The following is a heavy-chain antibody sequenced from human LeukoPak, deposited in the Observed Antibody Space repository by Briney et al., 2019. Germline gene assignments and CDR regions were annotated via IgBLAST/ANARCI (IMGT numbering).Heavy chain of an antibody. V-gene: IGHV4-38-2*01. Sequence: SETLSLTCAVSGYSISSGYYWGWIRQPPGKGLEWIGSIYHSGSTYYNPSLKSRVTISVDTSKNQFSLKPSSVTAADTAVYYCARRIESSSGLYAFDIWGQGTMVTVSS. CDR3: ARRIESSSGLYAFDI. D-gene: IGHD6-6*01. J-gene: IGHJ3*02. CDR2: IYHSGST. CDR1: GYSISSGYY.